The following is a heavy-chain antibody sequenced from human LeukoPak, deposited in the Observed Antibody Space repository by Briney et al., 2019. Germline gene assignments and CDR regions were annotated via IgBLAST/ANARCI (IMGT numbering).Heavy chain of an antibody. CDR2: ISYDGSNK. D-gene: IGHD3-22*01. V-gene: IGHV3-30-3*01. Sequence: GGSLRLSCAASGFTFSSYAMHWVRQAPGKGLEWVAVISYDGSNKYYADSVKGRFTISRDNSKNTLYLQMNSLRAEDTAVYYCARDPRRGGSSGYLLYWGQGTLVTVSP. CDR3: ARDPRRGGSSGYLLY. J-gene: IGHJ4*02. CDR1: GFTFSSYA.